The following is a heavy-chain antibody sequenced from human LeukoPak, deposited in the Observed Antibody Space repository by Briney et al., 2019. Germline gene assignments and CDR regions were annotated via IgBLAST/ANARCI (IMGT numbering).Heavy chain of an antibody. CDR3: ASEHYDFWSGYLTPPSDY. J-gene: IGHJ4*02. CDR2: IYYSGST. V-gene: IGHV4-39*02. Sequence: SETLSLTCTVSSGSISSSSFYWGWIRQPPGKGLEWIGSIYYSGSTYYNPSLKSRVTISVDTSKNQSSLKLTSVTAADTAVYYCASEHYDFWSGYLTPPSDYWGQGTLVTVSS. D-gene: IGHD3-3*01. CDR1: SGSISSSSFY.